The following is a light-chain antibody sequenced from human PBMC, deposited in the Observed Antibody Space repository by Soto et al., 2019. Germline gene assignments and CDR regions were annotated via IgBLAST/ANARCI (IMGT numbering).Light chain of an antibody. CDR2: GAS. CDR3: QQYNNWAVT. V-gene: IGKV3D-15*01. Sequence: EIVLTQSPATLSVSPVETTRLSCRASQSINSDVAWYQQKVGQTPRPLIHGASTRATGTAARFSGSGSGRAFTLTIRGLQSEEFATYSGQQYNNWAVTFGGGTKVDIK. CDR1: QSINSD. J-gene: IGKJ4*01.